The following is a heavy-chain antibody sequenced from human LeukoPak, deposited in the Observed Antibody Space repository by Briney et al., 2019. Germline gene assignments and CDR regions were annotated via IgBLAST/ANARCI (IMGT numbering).Heavy chain of an antibody. V-gene: IGHV1-2*02. D-gene: IGHD2-21*02. CDR1: GYTFTDYY. CDR3: ARAYCGGDCYSGAYYFDY. J-gene: IGHJ4*02. CDR2: INPNSGGT. Sequence: ASVKVSCKASGYTFTDYYMHWVRQAPGQGLEWMGWINPNSGGTNYAQKFQGRVTMTRDTSISTAYMELSRLRSDDTAVYYCARAYCGGDCYSGAYYFDYWGQGTLVTVSS.